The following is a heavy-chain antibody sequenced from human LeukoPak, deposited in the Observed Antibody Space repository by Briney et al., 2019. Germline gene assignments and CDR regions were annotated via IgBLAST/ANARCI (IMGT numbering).Heavy chain of an antibody. D-gene: IGHD5-18*01. J-gene: IGHJ3*02. V-gene: IGHV4-39*07. CDR1: GGSISSSSYY. CDR2: ISYSGST. Sequence: SETLSLTCTVSGGSISSSSYYWGWIRQPPGKGLEWIGSISYSGSTYYNPSLKSRVTISVDTSKNQFSLKLSSVTAADTAVYYCARIQLWYDDAFDIWGQGTMVTVSS. CDR3: ARIQLWYDDAFDI.